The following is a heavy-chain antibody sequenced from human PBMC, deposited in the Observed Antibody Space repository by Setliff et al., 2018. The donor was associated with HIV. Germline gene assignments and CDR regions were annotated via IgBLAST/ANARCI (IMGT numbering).Heavy chain of an antibody. Sequence: PGESLTISCKSSGYSFTNHWVGWVRQMPGNGLEWMGLIWPDDSDTIYSPSFRGQVTMSADKSINTAYLQWSSLKAPDTAIYYCARLSKYFDFWTPDCWGQGTLVTVSS. D-gene: IGHD3-3*01. J-gene: IGHJ4*02. CDR1: GYSFTNHW. CDR3: ARLSKYFDFWTPDC. CDR2: IWPDDSDT. V-gene: IGHV5-51*01.